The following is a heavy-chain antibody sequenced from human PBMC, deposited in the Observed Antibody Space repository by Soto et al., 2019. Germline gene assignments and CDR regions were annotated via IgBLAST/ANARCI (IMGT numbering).Heavy chain of an antibody. CDR1: GFTFSNNG. CDR2: ISNDGSNK. CDR3: AKAQLPVYYYHSRGHFDS. V-gene: IGHV3-30*18. Sequence: EGSLRLPWGAAGFTFSNNGMHWVRQAPGKGLAWVEFISNDGSNKNYADSVKGRFSISRDNSENTLSLQLNSLRAEDTAVYFCAKAQLPVYYYHSRGHFDSWGQGTLVTVST. J-gene: IGHJ4*02. D-gene: IGHD3-22*01.